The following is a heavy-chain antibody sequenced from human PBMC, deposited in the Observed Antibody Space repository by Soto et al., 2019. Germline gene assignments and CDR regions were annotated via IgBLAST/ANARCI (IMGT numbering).Heavy chain of an antibody. CDR3: ATTQYLYGDYDY. J-gene: IGHJ4*02. CDR1: GGSISSGGYS. Sequence: SETLSLTCAVSGGSISSGGYSWSWIRQPPGKGLEWIGYIFYSGSTYYNPSLKSRVTISIDTSKNQFSLKLSSVTAADTAVYYCATTQYLYGDYDYWGQGTLVTVSS. V-gene: IGHV4-30-4*07. D-gene: IGHD4-17*01. CDR2: IFYSGST.